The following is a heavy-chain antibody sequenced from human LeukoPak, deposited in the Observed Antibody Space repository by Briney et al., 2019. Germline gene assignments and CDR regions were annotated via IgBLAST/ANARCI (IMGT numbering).Heavy chain of an antibody. CDR3: ARESSTVTRALDY. CDR2: IYTSGNT. Sequence: SETLSLTCTVSGGSISSFYWSWIRQPAGKGLEWIGRIYTSGNTNYNPSLKSRVTMSVDTSKNQVSLNLTSVTVADTAVYYCARESSTVTRALDYWGQGTLVTVSS. D-gene: IGHD4-17*01. CDR1: GGSISSFY. V-gene: IGHV4-4*07. J-gene: IGHJ4*02.